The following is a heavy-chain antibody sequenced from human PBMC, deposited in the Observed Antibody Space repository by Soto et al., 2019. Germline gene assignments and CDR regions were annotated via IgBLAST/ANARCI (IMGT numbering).Heavy chain of an antibody. CDR3: ATTSAAGKHYYRLAV. J-gene: IGHJ6*02. Sequence: PGESLKISCKGSGYSFTSYWIGWVRQMPGKGLEWMGIIYPGDSDTRYSPSFQGQVTISADKSISTAYLQWSSLKASDTAMYYCATTSAAGKHYYRLAVWGQGTTVTVSS. D-gene: IGHD6-13*01. CDR1: GYSFTSYW. CDR2: IYPGDSDT. V-gene: IGHV5-51*01.